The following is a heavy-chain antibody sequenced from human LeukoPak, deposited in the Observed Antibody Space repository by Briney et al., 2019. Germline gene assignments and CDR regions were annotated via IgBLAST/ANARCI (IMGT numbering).Heavy chain of an antibody. V-gene: IGHV3-49*04. CDR3: TRGGSSYYFHSRDYQADGGYFDY. CDR1: GFTFGDYA. J-gene: IGHJ4*02. D-gene: IGHD3-22*01. Sequence: GGSLRLSCTASGFTFGDYAMSWVRQAPGKGLEWVGFIRREAYGGTTEYAASVKGRFSISRDDSRGIAYLQMNSLKTEDTAVYYCTRGGSSYYFHSRDYQADGGYFDYWGQGTLVTVSS. CDR2: IRREAYGGTT.